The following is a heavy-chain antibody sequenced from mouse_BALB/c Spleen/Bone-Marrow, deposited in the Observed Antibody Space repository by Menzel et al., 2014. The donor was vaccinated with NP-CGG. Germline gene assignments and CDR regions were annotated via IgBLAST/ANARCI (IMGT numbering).Heavy chain of an antibody. D-gene: IGHD1-1*01. CDR1: GYTFTDYA. V-gene: IGHV1-67*01. Sequence: QVQLQQSGPELVGPGVSVKISCKGSGYTFTDYAMHWVKQSHAKSLEWIGVINTYSGNTNYNQNFKGKATMTVDKSSSTAFMELARLTYEDSAIYYCAREGYASTAWFAYWGQGTLVTGSA. CDR2: INTYSGNT. J-gene: IGHJ3*01. CDR3: AREGYASTAWFAY.